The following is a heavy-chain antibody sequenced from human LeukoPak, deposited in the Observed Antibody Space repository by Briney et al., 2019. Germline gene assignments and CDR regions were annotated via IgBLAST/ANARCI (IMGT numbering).Heavy chain of an antibody. J-gene: IGHJ4*02. CDR3: ASPLYYYDSSGYSGFHY. Sequence: PGGSLRLSCAASGFTFSSYWMSWVRQAPGKGLEWVAVISYDGSNKYYADSVKGRFTISRDNSKNTLYLQMKSLRAEDTAVYYRASPLYYYDSSGYSGFHYWGQGTLVTVSS. V-gene: IGHV3-30-3*01. CDR1: GFTFSSYW. D-gene: IGHD3-22*01. CDR2: ISYDGSNK.